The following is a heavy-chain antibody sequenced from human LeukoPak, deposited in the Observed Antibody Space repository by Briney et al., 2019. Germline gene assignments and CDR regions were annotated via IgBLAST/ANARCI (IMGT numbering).Heavy chain of an antibody. J-gene: IGHJ4*02. CDR2: ISSSSSTI. Sequence: HPGGSLRLSCAASGFTFSSYEMNWVRQAPGKGLEWVSYISSSSSTIYYADSVKGRFTISRDNAKNSLYLQMNSLRAEDTAVYYCASGPRDVLRYFDWLLTVPFDYWGQGTLVTVSS. CDR1: GFTFSSYE. D-gene: IGHD3-9*01. V-gene: IGHV3-48*01. CDR3: ASGPRDVLRYFDWLLTVPFDY.